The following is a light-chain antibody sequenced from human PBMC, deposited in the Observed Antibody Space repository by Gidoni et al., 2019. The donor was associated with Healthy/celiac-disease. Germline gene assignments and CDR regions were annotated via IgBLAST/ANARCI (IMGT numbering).Light chain of an antibody. CDR3: LLSYSGARV. J-gene: IGLJ1*01. V-gene: IGLV7-46*01. Sequence: QAVVTQEPSLTVSPGGTVTLTCGSSPGAVTSGHYPYWFQQKPGQAPRTLIYDTSNKHAWTPARFSGSRLGGKAALSLSGAQPEDEAGYYCLLSYSGARVFGTGTKVTVI. CDR2: DTS. CDR1: PGAVTSGHY.